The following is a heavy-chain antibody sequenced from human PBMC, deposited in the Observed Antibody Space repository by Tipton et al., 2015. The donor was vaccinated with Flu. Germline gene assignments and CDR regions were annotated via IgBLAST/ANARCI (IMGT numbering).Heavy chain of an antibody. D-gene: IGHD7-27*01. V-gene: IGHV4-4*07. J-gene: IGHJ3*02. CDR2: IYTSGST. CDR3: ARYRTGPPVAFDI. Sequence: TLSLTCTVSGGSISSYYWSWIRQPAGKGLEWIGRIYTSGSTNYNPSLKSRVTMSVDTSKNQFSLKLSSVTAADPAVYYCARYRTGPPVAFDIWGQGTMVTVSS. CDR1: GGSISSYY.